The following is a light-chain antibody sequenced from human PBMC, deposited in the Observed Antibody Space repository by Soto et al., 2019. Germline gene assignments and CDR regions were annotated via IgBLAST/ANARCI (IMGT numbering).Light chain of an antibody. Sequence: EFVLTQSPGTLSLSPGERATLSCRASQTVRNNYLAWYQQKPGQAPRLLMYGASSRATGIPDRFSGSGSGTDFTLTIRTLEPEDFAVYYCQQYGSSPRTFGQGTKVDIK. CDR3: QQYGSSPRT. CDR1: QTVRNNY. J-gene: IGKJ1*01. V-gene: IGKV3-20*01. CDR2: GAS.